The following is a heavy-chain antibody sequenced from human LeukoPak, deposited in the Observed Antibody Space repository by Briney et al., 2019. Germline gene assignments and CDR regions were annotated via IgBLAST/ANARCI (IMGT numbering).Heavy chain of an antibody. J-gene: IGHJ4*02. CDR2: INHSGST. Sequence: PSETLSLTCAVYGGSFSGYYWSWIRQPPGKGLERIGEINHSGSTNYNPSLKSRVTISVDTSKNQFSLKLSSVTAADTAVYYCARAGVRYCSGGSCYRIPFDYWGQGTLVTVSS. CDR3: ARAGVRYCSGGSCYRIPFDY. CDR1: GGSFSGYY. D-gene: IGHD2-15*01. V-gene: IGHV4-34*01.